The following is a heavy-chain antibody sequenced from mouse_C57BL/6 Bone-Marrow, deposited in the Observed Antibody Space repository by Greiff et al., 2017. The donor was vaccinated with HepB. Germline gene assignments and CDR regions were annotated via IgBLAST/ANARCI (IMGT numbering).Heavy chain of an antibody. D-gene: IGHD1-1*01. CDR1: GFNIKNNY. J-gene: IGHJ3*01. CDR2: IDPANGNT. Sequence: VQLQQSVAELVRPGASVKLSCTASGFNIKNNYMHWVKQRPEQGLEWIGRIDPANGNTKYAPKFQGKATLTADTSSNTAYMQLSSLTSEDTAIYYCTREEDYYVSSYVEGFAYGVQATLVTVPA. CDR3: TREEDYYVSSYVEGFAY. V-gene: IGHV14-3*01.